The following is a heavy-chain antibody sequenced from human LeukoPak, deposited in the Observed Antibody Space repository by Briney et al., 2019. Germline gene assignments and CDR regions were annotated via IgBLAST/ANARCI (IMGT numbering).Heavy chain of an antibody. CDR1: GFTFSKYA. V-gene: IGHV3-23*01. Sequence: GGSLRLSCAASGFTFSKYAMTWVRQAPGKGLEWVSAISSSTLKIYYADSVKGRFTISRDNSKNTLYLQMNSVRAEDTAVYYCAKDRNYYGSGLPAGCFDYWGQGTLVTVSS. D-gene: IGHD3-10*01. CDR3: AKDRNYYGSGLPAGCFDY. CDR2: ISSSTLKI. J-gene: IGHJ4*02.